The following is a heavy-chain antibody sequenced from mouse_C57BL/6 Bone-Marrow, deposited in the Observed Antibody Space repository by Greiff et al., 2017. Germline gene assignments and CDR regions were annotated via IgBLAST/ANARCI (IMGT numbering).Heavy chain of an antibody. CDR2: IDPSDSET. Sequence: QVQVQQPGAELVRPGSSVKLSCKASGYTFTSYWMHWVKQRPIQGLEWIGNIDPSDSETHYNQKFKDKATLTVDKSSSTAYMQLSSLTSEDSAVYYCERSYYGSSFDYWGQGTTLTVSS. J-gene: IGHJ2*01. CDR3: ERSYYGSSFDY. D-gene: IGHD1-1*01. V-gene: IGHV1-52*01. CDR1: GYTFTSYW.